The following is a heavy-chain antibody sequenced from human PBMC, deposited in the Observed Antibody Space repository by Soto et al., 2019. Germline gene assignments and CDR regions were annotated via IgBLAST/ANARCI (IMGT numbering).Heavy chain of an antibody. CDR3: TRHYDFWSGPYYMDV. Sequence: EVQLVESGGGLVQPGGSLKLSCAASGFTFSGSAMHWVRQASGKGLDWVGRIRSKANSYATAYAASVKGRFTISRDDSKNTAYLQMNSLKTEDTAVYYCTRHYDFWSGPYYMDVWGKGTTVTVSS. CDR2: IRSKANSYAT. J-gene: IGHJ6*03. CDR1: GFTFSGSA. D-gene: IGHD3-3*01. V-gene: IGHV3-73*01.